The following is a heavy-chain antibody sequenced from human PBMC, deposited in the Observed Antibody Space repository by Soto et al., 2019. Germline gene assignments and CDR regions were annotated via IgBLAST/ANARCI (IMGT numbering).Heavy chain of an antibody. CDR1: GFTFDDYA. Sequence: EVQLVDSGGALVQPGRSLRLSCVASGFTFDDYAIQWVRQSPGKGLEWVSGLTWNGDIIGYGDSVKGRFTISRDNAKNSLYVEMHSLRVEDTALYYCVKDSESSGYLTHLDYWGQGTLVTVSS. J-gene: IGHJ4*02. D-gene: IGHD3-22*01. CDR3: VKDSESSGYLTHLDY. V-gene: IGHV3-9*01. CDR2: LTWNGDII.